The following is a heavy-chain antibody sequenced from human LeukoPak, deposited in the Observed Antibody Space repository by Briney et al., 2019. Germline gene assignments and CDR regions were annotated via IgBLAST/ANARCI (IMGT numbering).Heavy chain of an antibody. CDR2: IYYSGST. J-gene: IGHJ4*02. D-gene: IGHD3-9*01. Sequence: PSETLSLTCTVSGGSISSYYWSWIRQPPGKGLEWIGYIYYSGSTNYNPSLKSRVTISVDTSKNQFSLKLSSVTAADTAVYYCARRYYDILTGYLFDYWGQGTLVTVSS. CDR3: ARRYYDILTGYLFDY. V-gene: IGHV4-59*08. CDR1: GGSISSYY.